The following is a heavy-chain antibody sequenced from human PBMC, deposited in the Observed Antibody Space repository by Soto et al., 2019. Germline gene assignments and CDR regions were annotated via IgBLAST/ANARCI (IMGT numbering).Heavy chain of an antibody. Sequence: RLSCAASGFTFSSYSMNWVRQAPGKGLEWVSSISSSSSYIYYADSVKGRFTISRDNAKNSLYLQMNSLRAEDTAVYYCARDRGYSGSPLDPWGQGTLVTVSS. CDR3: ARDRGYSGSPLDP. J-gene: IGHJ5*02. CDR2: ISSSSSYI. CDR1: GFTFSSYS. V-gene: IGHV3-21*01. D-gene: IGHD5-12*01.